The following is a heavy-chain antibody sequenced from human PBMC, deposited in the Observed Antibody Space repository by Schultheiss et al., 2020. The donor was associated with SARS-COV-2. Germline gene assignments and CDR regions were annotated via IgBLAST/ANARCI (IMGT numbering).Heavy chain of an antibody. CDR1: GFTFSSYW. D-gene: IGHD2-2*01. CDR3: AKDPLRVVVVPAAIAPPFG. J-gene: IGHJ4*02. V-gene: IGHV3-7*03. CDR2: IKQDGSEK. Sequence: GESLKISCAASGFTFSSYWMSWVRQAPGKGLEWVANIKQDGSEKYYVDSVKGRFTISRDNAKNSLYLQMNSLRAEDTAVYYCAKDPLRVVVVPAAIAPPFGWGQGTLVTVSS.